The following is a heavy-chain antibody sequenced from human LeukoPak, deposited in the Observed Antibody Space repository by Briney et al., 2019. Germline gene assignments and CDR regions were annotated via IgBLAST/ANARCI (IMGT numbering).Heavy chain of an antibody. J-gene: IGHJ5*02. CDR2: ISSSSSTI. D-gene: IGHD2-15*01. CDR1: GFTFSSYS. CDR3: ARGHLGYCSGGSCFGLRA. V-gene: IGHV3-48*01. Sequence: PGGSLRLSCAASGFTFSSYSMNWVRQAPGKGLEWVSYISSSSSTIYYADSVKGRFTISRDNAKNSLYLQMNSLRAEDTAVYYCARGHLGYCSGGSCFGLRAWGQGTLVTVSS.